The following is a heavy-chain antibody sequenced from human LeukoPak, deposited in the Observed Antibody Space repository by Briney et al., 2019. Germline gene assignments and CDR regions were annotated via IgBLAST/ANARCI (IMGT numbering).Heavy chain of an antibody. J-gene: IGHJ4*02. CDR3: ARGNDYGDYQVGY. D-gene: IGHD4-17*01. Sequence: SVKVSCKASRGTFSGYAISWVRQAPGPGLEWMGRIIPILGLANYAQKFQGRVTITADKSTSTAYMKLSSLRSEDTAVYYCARGNDYGDYQVGYWGQGTLVTVSS. V-gene: IGHV1-69*04. CDR2: IIPILGLA. CDR1: RGTFSGYA.